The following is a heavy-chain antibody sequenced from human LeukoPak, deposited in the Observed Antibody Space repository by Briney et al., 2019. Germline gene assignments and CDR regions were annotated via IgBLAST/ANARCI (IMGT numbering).Heavy chain of an antibody. CDR3: ARPVPSRLGWFDP. CDR2: IYYSGST. CDR1: GGSISSSPYY. D-gene: IGHD1-1*01. J-gene: IGHJ5*02. V-gene: IGHV4-39*01. Sequence: ASETLSLTCTVSGGSISSSPYYWGWIRQPPGKGLEWIGTIYYSGSTYYNPSLKSRVTISVDTSKNQFSLRLTSVTAADTAVYYCARPVPSRLGWFDPWGQGTLVTVFS.